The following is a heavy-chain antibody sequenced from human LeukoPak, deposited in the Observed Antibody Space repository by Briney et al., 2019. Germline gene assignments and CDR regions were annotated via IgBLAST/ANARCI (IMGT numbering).Heavy chain of an antibody. D-gene: IGHD2-2*01. J-gene: IGHJ4*02. CDR3: AKDLWYQPLMGY. CDR1: GFTFSSYG. CDR2: IRYDGSNK. V-gene: IGHV3-30*02. Sequence: GGSLRLSCAASGFTFSSYGMHWVRQAPGKGLEWVAFIRYDGSNKYYADSVKGRFTISRDNSKSTLYLQMNSLRAEDTAVYYCAKDLWYQPLMGYWGQGTLVTVSS.